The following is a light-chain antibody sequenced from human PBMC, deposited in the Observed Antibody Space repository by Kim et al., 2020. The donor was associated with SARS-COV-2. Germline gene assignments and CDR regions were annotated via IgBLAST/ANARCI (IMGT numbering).Light chain of an antibody. CDR3: QHYGSSPGT. CDR2: GAS. Sequence: EIVLTQSPGTLSVSPGERATLSCRASQSVSSSYLAWYQQKPGQAPRLLIYGASSRATGIPDRFSGSGSGTDFTLTISRLEPEDFAVYYCQHYGSSPGTFGQGTKVDIK. J-gene: IGKJ1*01. V-gene: IGKV3-20*01. CDR1: QSVSSSY.